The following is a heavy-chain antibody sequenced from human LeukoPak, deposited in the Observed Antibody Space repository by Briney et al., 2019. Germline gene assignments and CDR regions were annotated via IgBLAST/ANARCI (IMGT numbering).Heavy chain of an antibody. CDR1: GGSITSYY. Sequence: PSETLSLTCTVSGGSITSYYWSWIRQPPGKGLEWIGYIYYGGSTNYNPSLKSRVTISVDTSKSQFSLKLSSVTAADTAVYYCARGGGYHRNWGQGTLVTVFS. D-gene: IGHD5-12*01. V-gene: IGHV4-59*01. J-gene: IGHJ4*02. CDR2: IYYGGST. CDR3: ARGGGYHRN.